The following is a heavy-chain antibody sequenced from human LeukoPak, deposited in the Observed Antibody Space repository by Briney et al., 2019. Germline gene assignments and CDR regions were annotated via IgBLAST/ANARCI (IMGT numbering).Heavy chain of an antibody. CDR3: ARRGYSSGWYPFDY. Sequence: SQTLSLTCTVSGGSISSGSYYWSWIRQPAGKGLEWIGRIYTSGSTNYNPSLKSRVTISVDTSKNQFSLKLSSVTAADTAVYYCARRGYSSGWYPFDYWGQGTLVTVSS. V-gene: IGHV4-61*02. CDR1: GGSISSGSYY. D-gene: IGHD6-19*01. J-gene: IGHJ4*02. CDR2: IYTSGST.